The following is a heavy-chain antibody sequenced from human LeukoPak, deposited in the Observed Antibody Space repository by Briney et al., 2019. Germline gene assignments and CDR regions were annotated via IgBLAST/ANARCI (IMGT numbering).Heavy chain of an antibody. CDR2: IKQDGSEK. V-gene: IGHV3-7*01. CDR3: ARDEGTY. D-gene: IGHD3-10*01. CDR1: GFTFSSRM. J-gene: IGHJ4*02. Sequence: GGSLRLSCVASGFTFSSRMMTWVRQAPGKGLEWVANIKQDGSEKNYVDSVKGRFTTSRDNARNSLYLQMNSLRAEDTAVYYCARDEGTYWGQGTLVTVSS.